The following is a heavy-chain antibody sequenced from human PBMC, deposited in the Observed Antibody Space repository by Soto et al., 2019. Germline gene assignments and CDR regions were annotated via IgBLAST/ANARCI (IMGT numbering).Heavy chain of an antibody. Sequence: TLPLTCTVSGGSISSGGYYWSWIRQHPGKGLEWIGYIYYSGSTYYNPSLKSRVTISVDTSKNQFSLKLSSVTAADTAVYYCASTMRPIVVVPAARRKSHYYYYYMDVWGKGTTVTVSS. CDR3: ASTMRPIVVVPAARRKSHYYYYYMDV. J-gene: IGHJ6*03. CDR2: IYYSGST. CDR1: GGSISSGGYY. D-gene: IGHD2-2*01. V-gene: IGHV4-31*03.